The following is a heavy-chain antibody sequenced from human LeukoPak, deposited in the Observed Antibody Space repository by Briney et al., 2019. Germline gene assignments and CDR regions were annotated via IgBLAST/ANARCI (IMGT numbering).Heavy chain of an antibody. CDR1: GFTFSSYA. V-gene: IGHV3-30-3*01. CDR3: ARDPGSVFKAADEGRGIL. D-gene: IGHD2-15*01. J-gene: IGHJ4*02. Sequence: GGSLRLSCAASGFTFSSYAMHWVRQAPGKGLEWVAVISYDGSNKYYADSVKGRFTISRDNSKNTLYLQMNSLRAEDTAVYYCARDPGSVFKAADEGRGILWGQGTLVTVSS. CDR2: ISYDGSNK.